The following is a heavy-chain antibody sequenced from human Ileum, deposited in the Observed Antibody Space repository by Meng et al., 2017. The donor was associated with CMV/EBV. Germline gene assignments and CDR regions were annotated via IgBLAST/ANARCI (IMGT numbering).Heavy chain of an antibody. V-gene: IGHV1-2*02. CDR3: ARFSVVPLAVGGFDP. Sequence: SGYKFTGYYMHWVRQGPGQGLEWMGWINPKSGETNYAQKFQGRVTMTRDTSIGTAYMGLSRLRSDDTAVYYCARFSVVPLAVGGFDPWGQGTLVTVSS. D-gene: IGHD2-15*01. CDR1: GYKFTGYY. J-gene: IGHJ5*02. CDR2: INPKSGET.